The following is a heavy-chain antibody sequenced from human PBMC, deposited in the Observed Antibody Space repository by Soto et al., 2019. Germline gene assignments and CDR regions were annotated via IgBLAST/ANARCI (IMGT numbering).Heavy chain of an antibody. V-gene: IGHV3-21*01. CDR2: ISSSSSYI. CDR1: GFTFSSYS. J-gene: IGHJ4*02. CDR3: ARHLGYDSSGSITSAPY. Sequence: PGGSLRLSCAASGFTFSSYSMNWVRQAPGKGLEWVSSISSSSSYIYYADSVKGRFTISRDNAKNSLYLQMNSLRAEDTAVYYCARHLGYDSSGSITSAPYWGQGTLVTVSS. D-gene: IGHD3-22*01.